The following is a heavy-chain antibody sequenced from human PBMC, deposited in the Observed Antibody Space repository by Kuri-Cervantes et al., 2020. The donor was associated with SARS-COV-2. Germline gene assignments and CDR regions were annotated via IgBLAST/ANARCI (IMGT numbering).Heavy chain of an antibody. CDR2: ISGSGSYI. Sequence: GESLKISCVASGFTLTKYTMNWVRQAPGKALEWVSSISGSGSYIYYADSVKGRFTISRDNAKNSLYLQMNSLRAEDTAVYYCARVGAQLQLGYCSGGSCYPYYFDYWGQGTLVTVSS. CDR1: GFTLTKYT. D-gene: IGHD2-15*01. V-gene: IGHV3-21*01. CDR3: ARVGAQLQLGYCSGGSCYPYYFDY. J-gene: IGHJ4*02.